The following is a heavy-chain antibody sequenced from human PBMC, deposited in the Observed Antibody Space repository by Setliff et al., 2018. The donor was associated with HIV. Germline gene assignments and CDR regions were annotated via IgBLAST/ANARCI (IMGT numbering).Heavy chain of an antibody. CDR2: INHSGHT. CDR3: ARDTYDSRGYFFGY. D-gene: IGHD3-22*01. V-gene: IGHV4-34*01. J-gene: IGHJ4*02. CDR1: GGSLSGFY. Sequence: SETLSLTCAVYGGSLSGFYWSWIRQPPGKGLEWIGEINHSGHTNYNSSLKSRVTISVDTSKNQFSVRLNSVTAADTAVYYCARDTYDSRGYFFGYWGQGTLVTVSS.